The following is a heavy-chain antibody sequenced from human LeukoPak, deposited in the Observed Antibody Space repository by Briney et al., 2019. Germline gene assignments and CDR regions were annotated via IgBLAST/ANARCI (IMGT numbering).Heavy chain of an antibody. D-gene: IGHD2-2*02. J-gene: IGHJ3*02. V-gene: IGHV1-69*04. CDR1: GYTFTSYG. CDR2: IIPIPGIA. Sequence: GASVKVSCKASGYTFTSYGISCVRQAPGQGLEWMGRIIPIPGIANYAQKFQGRVTITADKSTSTAYMELSSLRSEDTAVYYCARVADIVVVPAAIFGAFDIWGQGTMVTVSS. CDR3: ARVADIVVVPAAIFGAFDI.